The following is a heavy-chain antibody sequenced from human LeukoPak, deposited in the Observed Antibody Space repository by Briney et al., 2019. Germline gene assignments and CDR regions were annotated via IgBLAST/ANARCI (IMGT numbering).Heavy chain of an antibody. CDR3: AREPGGAEYSGYDPFDF. Sequence: RSQTLSLTCAISGDSVSSNSAAWNWIRQSPSRGLEWLGRTYYRSKRYNDYAVSVKSRITINPDTSKNQFSLQLNSVTPEDTAVYYCAREPGGAEYSGYDPFDFWGQGTLVTVSS. V-gene: IGHV6-1*01. CDR2: TYYRSKRYN. J-gene: IGHJ4*02. D-gene: IGHD5-12*01. CDR1: GDSVSSNSAA.